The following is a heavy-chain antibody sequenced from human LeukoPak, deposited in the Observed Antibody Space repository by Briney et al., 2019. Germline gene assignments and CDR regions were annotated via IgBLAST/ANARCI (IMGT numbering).Heavy chain of an antibody. V-gene: IGHV4-39*07. CDR1: GGSISSSSHY. CDR2: INHSGST. CDR3: ARRNYYYYGMDV. Sequence: KPSETLSLTCTVSGGSISSSSHYWSWIRQPPGKGLEWIGEINHSGSTNYNPSLKSRVTISVDTSKTQFSLKLSSVTPADTPVYYCARRNYYYYGMDVWGQGTTVTVSS. J-gene: IGHJ6*02.